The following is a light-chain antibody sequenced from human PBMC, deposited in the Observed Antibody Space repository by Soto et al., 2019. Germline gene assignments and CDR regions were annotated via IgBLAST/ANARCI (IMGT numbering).Light chain of an antibody. J-gene: IGKJ2*01. CDR2: GAS. CDR1: HSVSSSY. V-gene: IGKV3-20*01. Sequence: EIVLTQSPGTLSLSPGERATISCRASHSVSSSYLACYQQKPGQAPRLLIYGASSRATGIPDRFSGSGSGTDFTLTISRLEPEDFAVYYCQQYGGSPPYTFGQGTKLEIK. CDR3: QQYGGSPPYT.